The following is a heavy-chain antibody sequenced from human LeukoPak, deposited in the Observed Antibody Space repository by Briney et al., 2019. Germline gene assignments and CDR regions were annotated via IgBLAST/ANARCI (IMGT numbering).Heavy chain of an antibody. CDR2: IYYSGST. V-gene: IGHV4-59*08. D-gene: IGHD3-9*01. Sequence: PSETLSLTCTVSGGSITSYYWSWIRQPPGKGLEWIGYIYYSGSTNYNPSLKSRVTISVDTSKNQFSLKLSSVTAADTAVYYCAGAGDILTGYRLDAFDIWGQGTMVTVSS. CDR3: AGAGDILTGYRLDAFDI. J-gene: IGHJ3*02. CDR1: GGSITSYY.